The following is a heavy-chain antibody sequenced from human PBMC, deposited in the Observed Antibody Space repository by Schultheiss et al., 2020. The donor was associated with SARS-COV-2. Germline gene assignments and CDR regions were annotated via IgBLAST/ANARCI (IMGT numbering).Heavy chain of an antibody. D-gene: IGHD4-11*01. Sequence: SLKISCAASGFTFDDYAMHWVRQAPGKGLEWVSGISWNSGSIGYADSVKGRFTISRDNAKNSLYLQMNSLRAEDTALYYCAKGRGADPTYSNYFDYWGQGTLVTVSS. CDR2: ISWNSGSI. V-gene: IGHV3-9*01. CDR3: AKGRGADPTYSNYFDY. CDR1: GFTFDDYA. J-gene: IGHJ4*02.